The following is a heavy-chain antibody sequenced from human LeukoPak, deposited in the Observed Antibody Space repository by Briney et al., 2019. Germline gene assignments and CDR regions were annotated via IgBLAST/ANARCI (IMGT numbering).Heavy chain of an antibody. Sequence: PGGSLRLSCAASGFTFDDYAMHWVRQAPGKGLEWVSLISWDGSSTYYADSVKGRFTISRDNSKNSLYLQMNSLRAEDTALYYCAKSAQEMATIADFDYWGQGTLVTVSS. CDR3: AKSAQEMATIADFDY. CDR1: GFTFDDYA. D-gene: IGHD5-24*01. J-gene: IGHJ4*02. CDR2: ISWDGSST. V-gene: IGHV3-43D*03.